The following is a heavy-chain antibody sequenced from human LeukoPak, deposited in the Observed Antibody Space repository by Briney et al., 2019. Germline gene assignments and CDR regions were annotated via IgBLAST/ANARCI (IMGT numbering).Heavy chain of an antibody. CDR1: GFTFSDYY. V-gene: IGHV3-11*01. D-gene: IGHD2-8*02. J-gene: IGHJ6*03. CDR2: ISSSGSTI. CDR3: ERVTGGMGRYYYYYMDV. Sequence: GGSLRRPCAASGFTFSDYYMSWIRQAPGKGLEWVSYISSSGSTIYYADSVKGRFTISRDNAKNSLYLQMNSLRAEDTAVYYCERVTGGMGRYYYYYMDVWGKGTTVTVSS.